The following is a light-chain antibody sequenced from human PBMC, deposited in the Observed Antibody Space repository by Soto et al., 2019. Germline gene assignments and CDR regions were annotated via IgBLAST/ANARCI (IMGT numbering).Light chain of an antibody. Sequence: QSVLTQPPSASGTPGQRVTISCSGTRSNVGVNSVSWYQQVPGTAPKLLVYENDQRPSGVPARFSASKSGTSASLAISGLRSEDEADYYCSAWDHSLTGRVFGGGTKLTVL. CDR3: SAWDHSLTGRV. CDR1: RSNVGVNS. J-gene: IGLJ3*02. V-gene: IGLV1-47*01. CDR2: END.